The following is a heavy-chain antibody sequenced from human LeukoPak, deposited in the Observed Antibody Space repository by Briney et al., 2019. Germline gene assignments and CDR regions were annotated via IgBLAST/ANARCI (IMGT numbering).Heavy chain of an antibody. CDR1: GFTFSDAW. CDR3: TTRRQDGW. CDR2: IKSKSDGGTI. V-gene: IGHV3-15*01. J-gene: IGHJ4*02. Sequence: PGGSLRLSCVGSGFTFSDAWMSWVRQAPGKGVEWVGRIKSKSDGGTIDYAAPVKGRFTISRDDSRNTLDLQMNSLKTEDTAVYYCTTRRQDGWWGQGTLVTVS. D-gene: IGHD2-15*01.